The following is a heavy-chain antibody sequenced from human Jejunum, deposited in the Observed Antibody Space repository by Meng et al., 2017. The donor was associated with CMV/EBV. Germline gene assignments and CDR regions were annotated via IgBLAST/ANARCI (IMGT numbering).Heavy chain of an antibody. CDR2: ISGRGGTT. D-gene: IGHD3-10*01. CDR3: AKVAYYGSGSSLNWFDP. Sequence: FRPSAISWFRRPPGKCLEWVSTISGRGGTTYYAASVTRRFTISRDNSKNTLYLQMNSLRAEDTAIYYCAKVAYYGSGSSLNWFDPWGHGTLVTVSS. V-gene: IGHV3-23*01. J-gene: IGHJ5*02. CDR1: FRPSA.